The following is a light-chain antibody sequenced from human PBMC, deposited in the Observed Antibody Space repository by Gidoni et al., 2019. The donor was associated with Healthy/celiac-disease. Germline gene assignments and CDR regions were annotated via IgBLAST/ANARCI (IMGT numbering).Light chain of an antibody. CDR2: AAS. CDR1: QSISSY. Sequence: APSPSSLSESVGDRVTITCRASQSISSYLNWYQQKPGKAPKLLIYAASSLQSGVPSRFSGSGSGTDFTLTISSLQPEDFATYYCQQSYSTPPLTFGGGTKVEIK. J-gene: IGKJ4*01. V-gene: IGKV1-39*01. CDR3: QQSYSTPPLT.